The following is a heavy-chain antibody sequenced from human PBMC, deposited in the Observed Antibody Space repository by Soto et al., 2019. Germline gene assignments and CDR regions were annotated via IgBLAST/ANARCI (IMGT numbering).Heavy chain of an antibody. CDR2: INHSGST. J-gene: IGHJ6*02. CDR1: GGSFSGYY. CDR3: ASGGQATVTAYYYYGMDV. D-gene: IGHD4-17*01. V-gene: IGHV4-34*01. Sequence: SETLSLTCAVYGGSFSGYYWSWIRQPPGKGLEWIGEINHSGSTNYNPSLKSRVTISVDTSKNQFSLKLSSVTAADTAVYYCASGGQATVTAYYYYGMDVWGQGTTVTV.